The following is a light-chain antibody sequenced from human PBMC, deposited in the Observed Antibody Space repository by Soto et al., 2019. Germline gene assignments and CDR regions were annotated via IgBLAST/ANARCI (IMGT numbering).Light chain of an antibody. J-gene: IGLJ2*01. V-gene: IGLV2-14*01. CDR3: SSYTSSSTLVV. Sequence: QSVPTQPASVSRSPGQSITISCTGTSSDVGGYNYVSWYQQHPGKAPKLMIYDVSNRPSGVSNRFSGSKSGNTASLTISGLQAEDEAHYYCSSYTSSSTLVVFGGGTKLTFL. CDR2: DVS. CDR1: SSDVGGYNY.